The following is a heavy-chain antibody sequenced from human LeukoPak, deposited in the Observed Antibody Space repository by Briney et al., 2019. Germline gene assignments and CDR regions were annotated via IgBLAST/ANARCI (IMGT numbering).Heavy chain of an antibody. CDR2: INHSGST. D-gene: IGHD6-6*01. J-gene: IGHJ4*02. V-gene: IGHV4-34*01. Sequence: PSETLSLTCAVYGGSFSGYYWSWIRQPPGKGLEWIGEINHSGSTNYNPSLKSRVTISVDTSKNQFSLKLSSVPAADTAVYYCARVSSSGIAARRVLIDYWGQGTLVTVSS. CDR3: ARVSSSGIAARRVLIDY. CDR1: GGSFSGYY.